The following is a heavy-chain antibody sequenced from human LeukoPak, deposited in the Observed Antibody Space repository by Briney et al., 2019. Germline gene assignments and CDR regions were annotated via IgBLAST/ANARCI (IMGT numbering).Heavy chain of an antibody. CDR2: FDPEDGET. D-gene: IGHD6-6*01. CDR1: GYTLTELS. V-gene: IGHV1-24*01. CDR3: ARGYSSSFDY. J-gene: IGHJ4*02. Sequence: GASVKVSCKVSGYTLTELSMHWVRQAPGKGLEWMGGFDPEDGETIYAQKFQGRVTMTRDTSISTAYMELSRLSSDDTAVYYCARGYSSSFDYWGQGTLVTVSS.